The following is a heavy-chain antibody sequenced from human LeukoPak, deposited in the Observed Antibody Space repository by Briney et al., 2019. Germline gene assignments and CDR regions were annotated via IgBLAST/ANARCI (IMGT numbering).Heavy chain of an antibody. J-gene: IGHJ4*02. D-gene: IGHD1-26*01. CDR1: GFTFSSYS. CDR2: ISSSGRSI. CDR3: GREIPSGSYAPDY. V-gene: IGHV3-21*05. Sequence: PGGSLRLSCAASGFTFSSYSMNWVRQAPGKGLEWVSYISSSGRSILYADSVKGRFTVSRDNAKNSLYLQMNNLRAEDTAVYYCGREIPSGSYAPDYWGQGILVIASS.